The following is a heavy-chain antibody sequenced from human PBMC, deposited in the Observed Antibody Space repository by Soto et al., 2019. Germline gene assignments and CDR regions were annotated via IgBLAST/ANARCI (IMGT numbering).Heavy chain of an antibody. CDR3: ERHAANSSGFTDY. CDR2: IYYSVNT. CDR1: GASISSSSYY. Sequence: PSETLSLTCTVSGASISSSSYYWGWIRQPPGKGLEWIGTIYYSVNTYYNPSLKSRVTISVDPSKKQLSLKLSSVTAADTAVYYWERHAANSSGFTDYWGQGYLVTVSS. V-gene: IGHV4-39*01. J-gene: IGHJ4*02. D-gene: IGHD6-19*01.